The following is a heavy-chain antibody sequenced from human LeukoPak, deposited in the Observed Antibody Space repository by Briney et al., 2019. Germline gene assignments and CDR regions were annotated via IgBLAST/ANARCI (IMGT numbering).Heavy chain of an antibody. Sequence: GRSLRLSCAASGFTFDDYAMHWVRQAPGKGLEWVSGISWNSGSIGYADSVKGRFTISRDNAKNSLYLQMNSLRAEDTALYYCAKDMDSVLPVLLDAFDIWGQGTMVTVSS. CDR1: GFTFDDYA. CDR2: ISWNSGSI. D-gene: IGHD2-2*01. V-gene: IGHV3-9*01. CDR3: AKDMDSVLPVLLDAFDI. J-gene: IGHJ3*02.